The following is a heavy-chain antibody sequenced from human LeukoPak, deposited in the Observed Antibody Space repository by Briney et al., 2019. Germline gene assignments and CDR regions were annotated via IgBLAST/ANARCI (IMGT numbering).Heavy chain of an antibody. CDR2: ISYDGSNK. CDR1: GFTFSSYA. Sequence: GGSLRLSCAASGFTFSSYAMHWVRQAPGKGLEWVAVISYDGSNKYYADSVKGRFTISRDNSKNTLYLQMNSLRAEDTAVYCCARGGRKEGYCSSTSCYPPDYWGQGTLVTVSS. V-gene: IGHV3-30-3*01. CDR3: ARGGRKEGYCSSTSCYPPDY. J-gene: IGHJ4*02. D-gene: IGHD2-2*01.